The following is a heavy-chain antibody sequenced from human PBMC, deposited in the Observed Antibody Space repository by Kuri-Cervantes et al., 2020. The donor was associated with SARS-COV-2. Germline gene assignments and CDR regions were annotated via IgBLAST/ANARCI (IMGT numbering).Heavy chain of an antibody. Sequence: GGSLRLSCVATGFTFSGYTMNWVRQAPGKALQWVSSISGSGSYIYYADSVKGRFTISRDNSKNTLYLQMNSLRAEDTAVYYCARSDYYYYMDVWGKGTTVTVSS. V-gene: IGHV3-21*01. CDR3: ARSDYYYYMDV. CDR2: ISGSGSYI. J-gene: IGHJ6*03. CDR1: GFTFSGYT.